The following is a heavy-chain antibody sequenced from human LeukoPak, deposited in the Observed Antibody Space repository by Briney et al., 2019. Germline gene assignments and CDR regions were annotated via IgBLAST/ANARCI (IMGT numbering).Heavy chain of an antibody. CDR2: ISSSSSTI. CDR1: GFTFSSYE. D-gene: IGHD6-19*01. CDR3: ARETSWSGWGAFDI. J-gene: IGHJ3*02. V-gene: IGHV3-48*01. Sequence: GGSLRLSCAASGFTFSSYEMNWVRQAPGKGLEWVSYISSSSSTIYYADSVKGRFTISRDNAKNSLYLQMNSLRAEDTAVYYCARETSWSGWGAFDIWGQGTMVTVSS.